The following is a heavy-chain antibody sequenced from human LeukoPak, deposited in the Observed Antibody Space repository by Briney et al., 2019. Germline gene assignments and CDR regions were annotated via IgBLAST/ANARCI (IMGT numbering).Heavy chain of an antibody. D-gene: IGHD2-2*01. CDR2: ISYDGSNK. V-gene: IGHV3-30*03. Sequence: GGSLRLSCAASGFTFSSYGMHWVRQAPGKGLEWVAVISYDGSNKYYADSVKGRFTISRDNSKNTLYLQMNSLRVDDTAAYYCARDLAAAASDWGQGTLVTVSS. CDR3: ARDLAAAASD. J-gene: IGHJ4*02. CDR1: GFTFSSYG.